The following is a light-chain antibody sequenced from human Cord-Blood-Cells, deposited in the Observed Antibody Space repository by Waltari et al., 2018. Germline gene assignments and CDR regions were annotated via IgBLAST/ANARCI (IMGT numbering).Light chain of an antibody. CDR1: QSISSY. CDR3: QQSYSSWT. Sequence: DIQMTQSPSSLSASVGDRVTITCRASQSISSYLNWYQQKPGKAPKLLIYAAFSLQSGVPSRFSCSGSGTDFTLTISSLQPEDFATYYCQQSYSSWTFGQGTKVEIK. CDR2: AAF. V-gene: IGKV1-39*01. J-gene: IGKJ1*01.